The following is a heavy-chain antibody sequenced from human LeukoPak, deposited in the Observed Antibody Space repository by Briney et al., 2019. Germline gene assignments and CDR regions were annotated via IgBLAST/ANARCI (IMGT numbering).Heavy chain of an antibody. J-gene: IGHJ4*02. V-gene: IGHV1-2*02. D-gene: IGHD1-20*01. CDR3: ARADKWNSDN. Sequence: ASVKVPCKASGYTFTGYHIHWARQAPGQGLEWMGWINPSSGATNYAQKFQGRVTMIRDTSISTAYMELSRLRSDDTAVYYCARADKWNSDNWGQGTLVTVSS. CDR2: INPSSGAT. CDR1: GYTFTGYH.